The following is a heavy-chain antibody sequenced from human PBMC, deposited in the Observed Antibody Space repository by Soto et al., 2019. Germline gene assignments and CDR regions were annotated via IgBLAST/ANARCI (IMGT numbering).Heavy chain of an antibody. CDR1: GGSMSSSSYC. V-gene: IGHV4-39*01. D-gene: IGHD3-9*01. J-gene: IGHJ4*02. CDR3: ARGFDILTFGFCLDY. CDR2: MYFSGFYSGST. Sequence: SETLSLTCTVSGGSMSSSSYCWGWIRQPAGKGLEWIANMYFSGFYSGSTSYNPSLKSRVTISVDTSKNQFSLQVSSVTAADTAVYYCARGFDILTFGFCLDYWGQGTLVTVSS.